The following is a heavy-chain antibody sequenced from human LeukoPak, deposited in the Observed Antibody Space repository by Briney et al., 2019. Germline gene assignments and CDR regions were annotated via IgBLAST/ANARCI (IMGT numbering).Heavy chain of an antibody. Sequence: PSETLSLTCAVYGRSFSGYYWSWIRQPPGKGLEWIGEINHSGSTNYNPSLKSRVTISVDTSKNQFSLKLSSVTAADTAVYYCARYTYCSSTSCPRNDAFDIWGQGTMVTVSS. CDR3: ARYTYCSSTSCPRNDAFDI. J-gene: IGHJ3*02. CDR2: INHSGST. D-gene: IGHD2-2*01. V-gene: IGHV4-34*01. CDR1: GRSFSGYY.